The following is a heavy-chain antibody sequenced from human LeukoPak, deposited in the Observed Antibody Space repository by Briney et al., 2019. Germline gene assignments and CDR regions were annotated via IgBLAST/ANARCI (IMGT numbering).Heavy chain of an antibody. V-gene: IGHV4-39*01. J-gene: IGHJ4*02. Sequence: SETLSLTCTISGGSIGSRNNYWAWIRQPPGKGLEWIGTMYFTGSTYYNPSLKSRVTISVATSRDQISLKLSSVTAADTAVYYCARHVSSQLVDYWGQGTLVTVSS. D-gene: IGHD2-2*01. CDR2: MYFTGST. CDR1: GGSIGSRNNY. CDR3: ARHVSSQLVDY.